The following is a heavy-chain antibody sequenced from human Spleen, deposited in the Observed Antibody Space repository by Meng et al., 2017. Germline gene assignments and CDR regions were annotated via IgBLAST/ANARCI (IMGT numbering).Heavy chain of an antibody. V-gene: IGHV1-18*04. D-gene: IGHD2-15*01. J-gene: IGHJ4*02. CDR3: ASGTPGRSYCDY. CDR2: FVNYVDT. CDR1: GYTFTDYN. Sequence: QVQLVQSGAEAKKPGASVKVSCKASGYTFTDYNMHWVRLAPGQGLEWMGWFVNYVDTYPAPKFQGRVTMTTDTHTNTAFMELRSLTSDDTAVYYCASGTPGRSYCDYWGQGTLVTVSS.